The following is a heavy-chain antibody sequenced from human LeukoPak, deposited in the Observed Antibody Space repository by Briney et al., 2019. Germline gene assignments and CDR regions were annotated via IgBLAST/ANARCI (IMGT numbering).Heavy chain of an antibody. J-gene: IGHJ2*01. V-gene: IGHV4-39*01. Sequence: PSDTLSLTCTVSGGSISSSSDCWGWIREPPGNGLARIVSIYDSGSTYYNPSLKSRDTICLDTPKNQFSLKLSSVTATDTAVYYCARMTTVTSRYFDLWGRGTLVTVSS. D-gene: IGHD4-17*01. CDR1: GGSISSSSDC. CDR2: IYDSGST. CDR3: ARMTTVTSRYFDL.